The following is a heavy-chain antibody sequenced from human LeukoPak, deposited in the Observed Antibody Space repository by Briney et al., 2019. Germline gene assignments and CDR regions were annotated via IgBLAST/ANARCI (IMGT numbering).Heavy chain of an antibody. CDR3: ATLQDWLLGGATTYFDY. CDR1: GYTFTVYY. V-gene: IGHV1-2*02. Sequence: ASVKVSCKASGYTFTVYYMHWVRQAPGQGLEWMGWINPNSGGTNYAQKFQGRVTMTRDTSISTAYMELSRLRSDDTAVYYCATLQDWLLGGATTYFDYWGQGTLVTVSS. D-gene: IGHD1-26*01. J-gene: IGHJ4*02. CDR2: INPNSGGT.